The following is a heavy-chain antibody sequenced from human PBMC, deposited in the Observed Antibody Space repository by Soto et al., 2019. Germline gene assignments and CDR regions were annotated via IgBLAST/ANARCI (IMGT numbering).Heavy chain of an antibody. J-gene: IGHJ5*02. CDR3: ARDREMYYGSEPSFLFDP. Sequence: QVQLVQSGAEVKKPGASVKVSCKASGYTFTSYGISWVRQAPGQGLEWMGWISAYNGKTNYAQKLHGRVTMTTDTSTSTAYIELRSLRADDTAVYYCARDREMYYGSEPSFLFDPWGQGTLVTVSS. D-gene: IGHD3-10*01. V-gene: IGHV1-18*01. CDR2: ISAYNGKT. CDR1: GYTFTSYG.